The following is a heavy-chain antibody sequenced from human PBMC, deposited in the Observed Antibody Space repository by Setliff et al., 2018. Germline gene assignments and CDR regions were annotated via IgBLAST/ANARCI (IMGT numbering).Heavy chain of an antibody. J-gene: IGHJ5*02. D-gene: IGHD1-1*01. CDR2: MSGSGGSI. Sequence: PGESLKISCVASGFTFTSYVMTWVRQAPGKGLEWVSAMSGSGGSINYADSVKGRFTTSRDNSKNTLYLQMDSLRDDDTAVYYCAKPTQGQLALGAWGQGTLVTVSS. CDR1: GFTFTSYV. V-gene: IGHV3-23*01. CDR3: AKPTQGQLALGA.